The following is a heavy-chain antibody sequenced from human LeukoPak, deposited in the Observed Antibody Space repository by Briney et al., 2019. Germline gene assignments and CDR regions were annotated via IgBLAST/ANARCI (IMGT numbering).Heavy chain of an antibody. CDR3: AREARYSYGYDY. J-gene: IGHJ4*02. CDR1: GFTFSIYA. CDR2: ISGSGDST. V-gene: IGHV3-23*01. Sequence: PGGSLRLSCAASGFTFSIYAMTWVRQAPGKGLEWVSSISGSGDSTHYADSVKGRFTISRDNSKNTLYLQMNSLRAEDTAVYYCAREARYSYGYDYWGQGTLVTVSS. D-gene: IGHD5-18*01.